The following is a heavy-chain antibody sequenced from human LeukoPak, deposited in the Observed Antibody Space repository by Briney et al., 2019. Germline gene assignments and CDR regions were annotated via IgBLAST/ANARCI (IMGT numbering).Heavy chain of an antibody. J-gene: IGHJ6*03. D-gene: IGHD5-18*01. CDR3: ARTTEGGYSYGYFYYYYMDV. Sequence: SETLSLTCTVSGGSISSYYWSWIRQPPPKGLEWIGYIYYSGSTNYKSSLKSRVIISVDTSKNQFSLKLSSVTAADTAVYYCARTTEGGYSYGYFYYYYMDVWGKGTTVTISS. CDR1: GGSISSYY. V-gene: IGHV4-59*01. CDR2: IYYSGST.